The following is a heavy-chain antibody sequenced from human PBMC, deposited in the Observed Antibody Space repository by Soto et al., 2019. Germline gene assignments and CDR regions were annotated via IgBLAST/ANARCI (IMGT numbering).Heavy chain of an antibody. D-gene: IGHD4-17*01. Sequence: QLQLQESGSGLVKPSETLSLTCIVSNGSISSRSSYWGWIRQTPGKGLEWIGSIYYIGNTYYNPSLTSRVTISIDTSKTHFSLKMNSVTAADTAVYFCGGQDYGAKGYYFENWGQGALVTVSS. V-gene: IGHV4-39*01. CDR1: NGSISSRSSY. J-gene: IGHJ4*02. CDR3: GGQDYGAKGYYFEN. CDR2: IYYIGNT.